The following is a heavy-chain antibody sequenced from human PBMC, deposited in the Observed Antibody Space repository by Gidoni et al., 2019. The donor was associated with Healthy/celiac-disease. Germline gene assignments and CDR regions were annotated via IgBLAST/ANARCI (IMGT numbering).Heavy chain of an antibody. CDR3: ARGGYYDSSGLRYYYYGMDV. CDR2: IYYSGST. D-gene: IGHD3-22*01. CDR1: GGSISSYY. V-gene: IGHV4-59*01. J-gene: IGHJ6*02. Sequence: QVQLQESGPGLVKPSETLSLTCTVSGGSISSYYCSWIRQPPGKGLEWIGYIYYSGSTNYNPSLKSRVTISVDTSKNQFSLKLSSVTAADTAVYYCARGGYYDSSGLRYYYYGMDVWGQGTTVTVSS.